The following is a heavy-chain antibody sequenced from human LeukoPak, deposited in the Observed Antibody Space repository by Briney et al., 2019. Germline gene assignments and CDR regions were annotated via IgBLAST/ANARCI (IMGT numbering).Heavy chain of an antibody. V-gene: IGHV4-59*01. CDR3: AKDWFIGFWSGYYALFDY. CDR2: IYYSGST. Sequence: SETLSLTCTVSGGSISSYYWSWIRQPPGKGLEWIGYIYYSGSTNYNPSLKSRVTISVDTSKNQFSLKLSSVTAADTAIYYCAKDWFIGFWSGYYALFDYWGQGTLVTVSS. D-gene: IGHD3-3*01. J-gene: IGHJ4*02. CDR1: GGSISSYY.